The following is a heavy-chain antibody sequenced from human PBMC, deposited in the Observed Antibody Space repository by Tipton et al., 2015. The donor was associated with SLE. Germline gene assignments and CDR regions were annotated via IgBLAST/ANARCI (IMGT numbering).Heavy chain of an antibody. J-gene: IGHJ4*02. CDR3: ARDSCSGGSCYFFGF. D-gene: IGHD2-15*01. CDR2: ISVYTGNT. V-gene: IGHV1-18*04. CDR1: GYTFTTYG. Sequence: QVQLVQSGAEVKKPGASVKVSCKASGYTFTTYGIFWVRQAPGQGLEWMGWISVYTGNTNYAQKFQGRVTMTTDTSTSTAYMELRGLSSDDTAVYYCARDSCSGGSCYFFGFWGQGTLVTVSS.